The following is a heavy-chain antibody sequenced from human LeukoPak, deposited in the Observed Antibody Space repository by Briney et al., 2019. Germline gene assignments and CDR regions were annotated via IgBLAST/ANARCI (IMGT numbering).Heavy chain of an antibody. Sequence: SETLSLTCTVSGDSISSYYWSWIRQPPGKGLEWIGYIYYSGSTNYNPSLKSRVTISVDTSKKQFSLKLSSVTAADTAVYYCASSRGAFGDFAYWGQGTLVTVSS. CDR1: GDSISSYY. J-gene: IGHJ4*02. CDR3: ASSRGAFGDFAY. D-gene: IGHD3-16*01. V-gene: IGHV4-59*01. CDR2: IYYSGST.